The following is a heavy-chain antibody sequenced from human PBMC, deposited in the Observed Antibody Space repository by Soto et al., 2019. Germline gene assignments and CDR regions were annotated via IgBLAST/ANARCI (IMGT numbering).Heavy chain of an antibody. Sequence: GGSLSLSCAASGFTFSSYGIHWVRQAPGKGLEWVAVISSDGSNKYYGDSVKGRFTISRDNSKNTLFLQMNSLRVEDTAVYDCAPDWNFADWGQGTLVTV. J-gene: IGHJ4*02. CDR3: APDWNFAD. V-gene: IGHV3-30*03. CDR2: ISSDGSNK. D-gene: IGHD1-7*01. CDR1: GFTFSSYG.